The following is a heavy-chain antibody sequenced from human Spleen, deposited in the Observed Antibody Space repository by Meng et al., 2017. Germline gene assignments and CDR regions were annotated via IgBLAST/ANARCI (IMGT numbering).Heavy chain of an antibody. CDR1: GYTFTGYY. V-gene: IGHV1-2*06. CDR2: INPNSGGT. Sequence: ASVKVSCKASGYTFTGYYMHWVRQAPGQGLEWMGRINPNSGGTNYAQKFQGRVTMTRDTSISTAYMELSRLRSDDTAVYYCASYDFWRGDYYYYYGMDVWGQGTTVTVSS. D-gene: IGHD3-3*01. J-gene: IGHJ6*02. CDR3: ASYDFWRGDYYYYYGMDV.